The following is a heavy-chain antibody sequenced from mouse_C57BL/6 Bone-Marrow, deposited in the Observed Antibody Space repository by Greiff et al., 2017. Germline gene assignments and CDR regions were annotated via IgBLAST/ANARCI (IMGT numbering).Heavy chain of an antibody. CDR3: ARVLRYRVDY. J-gene: IGHJ2*01. Sequence: VQLKESGPELVKPGASVKISCKASGYSFTGYYMHWVKQSHGNILDWIGYIYPYNGVSSYNQKFTGKATLTADKSSSTAYMELRSLTSEDSAVXFCARVLRYRVDYWGQGATLTVSS. D-gene: IGHD1-1*01. V-gene: IGHV1-31*01. CDR1: GYSFTGYY. CDR2: IYPYNGVS.